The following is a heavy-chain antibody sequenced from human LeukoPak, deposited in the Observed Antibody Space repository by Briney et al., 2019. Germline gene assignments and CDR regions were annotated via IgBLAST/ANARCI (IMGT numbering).Heavy chain of an antibody. CDR2: INAGNGNT. CDR3: ARDHDYGDYGDY. J-gene: IGHJ4*02. CDR1: GYTFTSYA. D-gene: IGHD4-17*01. Sequence: GASVKVSCKASGYTFTSYAMHWVRQAPGQRLEWLGWINAGNGNTKYSQKFQGRVTITRDTSASTAYMELSSLRSEDTAVYYCARDHDYGDYGDYWGQGTLVTVSS. V-gene: IGHV1-3*01.